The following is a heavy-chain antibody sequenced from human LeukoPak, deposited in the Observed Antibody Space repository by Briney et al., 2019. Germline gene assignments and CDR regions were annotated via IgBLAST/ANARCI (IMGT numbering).Heavy chain of an antibody. CDR1: GFTFSIYW. CDR3: ARDGGIGPWGFDP. V-gene: IGHV3-66*01. Sequence: PAGSLRLSCAASGFTFSIYWMNWVRQAPGKGLEWVSVIYSGGSTYYADSVKGRFTISRDSSKNTLYLQMNSLRAEDTAVYYCARDGGIGPWGFDPWGQGTQVTVSS. CDR2: IYSGGST. D-gene: IGHD2-21*01. J-gene: IGHJ5*02.